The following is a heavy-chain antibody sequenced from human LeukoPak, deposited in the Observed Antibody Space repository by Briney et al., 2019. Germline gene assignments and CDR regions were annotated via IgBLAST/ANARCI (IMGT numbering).Heavy chain of an antibody. Sequence: SETLSLTCTVSGGSISSSSYYWGRIRQPPGKGLEFIGYIAASGTTKHNPSLKSRVTLSMDTSKNQFSLKLRSVTAADTGVYYCARLSPLTGAYYYMDVWGKGTTVTVSS. CDR2: IAASGTT. V-gene: IGHV4-61*05. J-gene: IGHJ6*03. CDR1: GGSISSSSYY. CDR3: ARLSPLTGAYYYMDV. D-gene: IGHD7-27*01.